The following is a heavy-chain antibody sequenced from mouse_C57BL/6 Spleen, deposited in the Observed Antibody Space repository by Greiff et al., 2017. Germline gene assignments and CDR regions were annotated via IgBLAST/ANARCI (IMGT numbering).Heavy chain of an antibody. CDR2: IYPGSGST. J-gene: IGHJ2*01. Sequence: VQLQQPGAELVKPGASVKMSCKASGYTFTSYWITWVMQRPGQGLEWIGDIYPGSGSTNYNEKFKGKATLTVDTSSGTAYMRLSSLTSEDSAVCYSARWDYYYGDYWGQGTTLTVSS. D-gene: IGHD1-1*01. CDR3: ARWDYYYGDY. V-gene: IGHV1-55*01. CDR1: GYTFTSYW.